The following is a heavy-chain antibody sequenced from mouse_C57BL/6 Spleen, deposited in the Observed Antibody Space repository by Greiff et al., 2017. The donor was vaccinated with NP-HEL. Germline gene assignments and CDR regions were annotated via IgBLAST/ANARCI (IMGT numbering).Heavy chain of an antibody. J-gene: IGHJ4*01. V-gene: IGHV1-64*01. CDR3: AVGDYDGYYYAMDY. CDR2: IHPNSGST. Sequence: QVQLQQPGAELVKPGASVKLSCKASGYTFTSYWMHWVKQRPGQGLEWIGMIHPNSGSTNYNEKFKSKATLTVDKSSSTAYMQLSSLTSEDSAVYYCAVGDYDGYYYAMDYWGQGTSVTVSS. D-gene: IGHD2-4*01. CDR1: GYTFTSYW.